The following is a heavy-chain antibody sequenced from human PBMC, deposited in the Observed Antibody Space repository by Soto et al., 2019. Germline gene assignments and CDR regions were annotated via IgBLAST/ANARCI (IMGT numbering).Heavy chain of an antibody. J-gene: IGHJ4*02. CDR1: GYTFIHFG. V-gene: IGHV1-69*13. Sequence: SVKVSCKTSGYTFIHFGITWVRQAPGQGLEWMGGISPFYGTAHYAQKFQGRVTITADESTSTAYMELSSLRSEDTAVYYCASAPPASIAAVDYWGQGTLVTVSS. D-gene: IGHD6-6*01. CDR2: ISPFYGTA. CDR3: ASAPPASIAAVDY.